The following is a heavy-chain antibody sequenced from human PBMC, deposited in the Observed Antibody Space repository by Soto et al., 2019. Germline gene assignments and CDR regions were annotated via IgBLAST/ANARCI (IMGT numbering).Heavy chain of an antibody. CDR1: GGTFSPYT. CDR3: TRDWEITVSTWSFGGF. Sequence: QVQLVQSGAEVKKPGSSVKVSCKASGGTFSPYTINWVRQAPGQGLEWMGRIIPFHGVTNYAQKFQARVTITADESKSTAYVELRGLRFEDRAMYYCTRDWEITVSTWSFGGFWGRGTLVTVSS. CDR2: IIPFHGVT. J-gene: IGHJ4*02. D-gene: IGHD3-10*01. V-gene: IGHV1-69*08.